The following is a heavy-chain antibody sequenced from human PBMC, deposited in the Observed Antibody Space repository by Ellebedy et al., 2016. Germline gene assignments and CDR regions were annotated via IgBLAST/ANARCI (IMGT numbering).Heavy chain of an antibody. CDR3: AKRGLLGGWYAS. CDR1: GYDFATYW. V-gene: IGHV5-51*01. Sequence: GESLKISCKNSGYDFATYWIAWVRQMPGKGLEWMGIIYPGDSPTKYSPSFQGHVTISADKSISAAYLQWSSLKASDTAVYYCAKRGLLGGWYASWGQGTPVTVSS. D-gene: IGHD4-23*01. CDR2: IYPGDSPT. J-gene: IGHJ5*01.